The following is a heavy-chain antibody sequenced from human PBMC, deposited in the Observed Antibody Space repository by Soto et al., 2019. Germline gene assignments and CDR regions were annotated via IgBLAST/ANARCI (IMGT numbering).Heavy chain of an antibody. J-gene: IGHJ6*02. CDR2: VGGSGGGT. CDR3: VRQAKLTSVTANVGYYYGLDI. V-gene: IGHV3-23*01. Sequence: EVQLLESGGYLVQPGGSLRLSCAASGFMFSSYDMSWVRQGPGKGLEWVSVVGGSGGGTYYADSVKGRFTISRDNSKNTLFLQMNSLRAEDTAVYFCVRQAKLTSVTANVGYYYGLDIWGQGTTVTVSS. D-gene: IGHD4-4*01. CDR1: GFMFSSYD.